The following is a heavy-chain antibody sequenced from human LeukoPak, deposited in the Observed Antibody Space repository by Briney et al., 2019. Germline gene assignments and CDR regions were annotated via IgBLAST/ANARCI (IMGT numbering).Heavy chain of an antibody. D-gene: IGHD3-10*01. V-gene: IGHV3-74*01. J-gene: IGHJ4*02. CDR1: GFTFSSYW. CDR2: INSDGSST. CDR3: ATTYYYGYFDY. Sequence: GGSLRLSCAASGFTFSSYWMHCVRQAPGKGLVWVSRINSDGSSTSYADSVKGRFTISRDNAKNTLYLQMNSLRAEDTAVYYCATTYYYGYFDYWGQGTLVTVSS.